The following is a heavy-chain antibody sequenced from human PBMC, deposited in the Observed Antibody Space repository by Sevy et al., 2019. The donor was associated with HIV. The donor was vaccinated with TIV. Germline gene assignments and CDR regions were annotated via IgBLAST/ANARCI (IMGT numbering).Heavy chain of an antibody. CDR1: GFTFSSYG. CDR2: IWYDGSNK. CDR3: AKEGSGWLTFDY. Sequence: GGSLRLSCAASGFTFSSYGMHWVRQAPGKGLEWVAVIWYDGSNKYYADSVKGRFTISRDNSKNTLYLQMNSLRAEDTAVYYCAKEGSGWLTFDYWGQGTLVTVSS. J-gene: IGHJ4*02. V-gene: IGHV3-33*06. D-gene: IGHD6-19*01.